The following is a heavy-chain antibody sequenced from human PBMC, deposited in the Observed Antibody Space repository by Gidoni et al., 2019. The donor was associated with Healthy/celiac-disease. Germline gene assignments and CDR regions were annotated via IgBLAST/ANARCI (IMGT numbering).Heavy chain of an antibody. D-gene: IGHD3-3*01. CDR1: GYTFTSYG. CDR2: ISAYNGNT. CDR3: ARERSITIFGVVIRPHPYGMDV. J-gene: IGHJ6*02. Sequence: QVQLVQPGAEVKKPGASVKVSCKASGYTFTSYGISWVRQAPGQGLEWMGWISAYNGNTNYAQKLQGRVTMTTDTSTSTAYMELRSLRSDDTAVYYCARERSITIFGVVIRPHPYGMDVWGQGTTVTVSS. V-gene: IGHV1-18*01.